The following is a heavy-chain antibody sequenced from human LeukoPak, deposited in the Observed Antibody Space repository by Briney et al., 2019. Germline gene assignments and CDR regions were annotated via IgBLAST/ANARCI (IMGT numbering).Heavy chain of an antibody. J-gene: IGHJ4*02. CDR1: GDSINSYY. CDR2: IYYTGCT. CDR3: ARDLASCAGDCYSDGFDY. Sequence: SETLSLTCTVSGDSINSYYWTWIRQAPGKGLEWIGYIYYTGCTNYSPSLKSRVSISIDPSKNQFSLKLTSVTAADTAVYYCARDLASCAGDCYSDGFDYWGQGALVTVSS. V-gene: IGHV4-59*01. D-gene: IGHD2-21*02.